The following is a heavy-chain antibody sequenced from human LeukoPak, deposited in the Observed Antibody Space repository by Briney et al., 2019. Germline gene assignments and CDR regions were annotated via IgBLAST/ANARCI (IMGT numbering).Heavy chain of an antibody. J-gene: IGHJ4*02. CDR2: ISGSGGST. V-gene: IGHV3-23*01. CDR3: AKCPNYYGSGSQIDY. D-gene: IGHD3-10*01. CDR1: GFTFSSYA. Sequence: GGSLRLSCAASGFTFSSYATSWVRQAPGKGLEWVSAISGSGGSTYYADSVKGRFTISRDNSKNTLYLQMNSLRAEDTAVYYCAKCPNYYGSGSQIDYWGQGTLVTVSS.